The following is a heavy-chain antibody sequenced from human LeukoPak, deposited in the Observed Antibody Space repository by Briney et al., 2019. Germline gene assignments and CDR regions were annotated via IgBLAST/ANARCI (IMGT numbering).Heavy chain of an antibody. CDR3: ARVGGGNYYYYGMDV. CDR1: GGSISSYY. CDR2: IYYSGST. D-gene: IGHD2-15*01. V-gene: IGHV4-59*01. Sequence: PSETLSLTCKVSGGSISSYYWSWIRQPPGKGLEWIGYIYYSGSTNYNPSLKSRVTISVDLSKSQFSLNLTSVTAADTAVYYCARVGGGNYYYYGMDVWSQGATVTVSS. J-gene: IGHJ6*02.